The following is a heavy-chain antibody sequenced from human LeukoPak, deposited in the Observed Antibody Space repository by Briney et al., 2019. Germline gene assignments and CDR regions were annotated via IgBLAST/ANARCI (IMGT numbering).Heavy chain of an antibody. CDR2: IIPIFGTA. D-gene: IGHD2-8*02. V-gene: IGHV1-69*13. J-gene: IGHJ4*02. CDR3: ARVPRAGGHLDY. CDR1: GGTFISYA. Sequence: SVKVSCKASGGTFISYAISWVRQAPGQGLEWMGGIIPIFGTANYAQKFQGRVTITADESTSTAYMELNSLRAEDTAVYYCARVPRAGGHLDYWGQGTLVTVSS.